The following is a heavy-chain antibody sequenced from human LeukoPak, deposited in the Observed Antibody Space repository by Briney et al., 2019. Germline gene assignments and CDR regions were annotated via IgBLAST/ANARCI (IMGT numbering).Heavy chain of an antibody. CDR1: GFTFSSYA. D-gene: IGHD6-13*01. J-gene: IGHJ4*02. Sequence: GGSLRLSCAASGFTFSSYAMSWVRQAPGKGLEWVSAISGSGGSTYYADSVKGRFTISRDNSKNTLYLQMNSLRAEDTAVYYCAKKESSSSWYDYFDYWGQGTLVTVSS. CDR3: AKKESSSSWYDYFDY. V-gene: IGHV3-23*01. CDR2: ISGSGGST.